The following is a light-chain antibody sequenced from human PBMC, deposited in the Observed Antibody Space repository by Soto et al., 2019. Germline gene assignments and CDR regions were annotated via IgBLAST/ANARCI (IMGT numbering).Light chain of an antibody. Sequence: QSVLTQPPSASGSPGQSVTISCTGTSSDVGDFQFVSWYQQHPGKAPTLMIYEVTNRPSGVPERFSGSKSGNTASLTVSGLQAGDEADYYCSSSAGSNTVFGTGTKLTVL. J-gene: IGLJ1*01. CDR1: SSDVGDFQF. CDR2: EVT. V-gene: IGLV2-8*01. CDR3: SSSAGSNTV.